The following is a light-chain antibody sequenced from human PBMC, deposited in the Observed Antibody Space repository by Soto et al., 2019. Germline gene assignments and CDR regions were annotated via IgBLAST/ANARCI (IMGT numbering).Light chain of an antibody. Sequence: DIVMTQSPDFLAVSLGERATINCKSSQSILYSSNNKNYLAWYQQKPGQPPKALIYWASTRESGVPDRFSGSGSGTDFTLTISSLQAEDVAVYYCQQYYTTPWTFGQGTKVEIK. V-gene: IGKV4-1*01. J-gene: IGKJ1*01. CDR1: QSILYSSNNKNY. CDR3: QQYYTTPWT. CDR2: WAS.